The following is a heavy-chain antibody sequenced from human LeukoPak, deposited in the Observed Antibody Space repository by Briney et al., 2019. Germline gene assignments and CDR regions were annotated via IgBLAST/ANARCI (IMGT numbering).Heavy chain of an antibody. D-gene: IGHD1-26*01. CDR3: ARSNTGATSY. J-gene: IGHJ4*02. V-gene: IGHV4-31*03. Sequence: SETLSLTCTVSGGSISSGDYYWTWIRQHPGKGLEWIGYIYYSGKTYYNPSLKSRVTISVDTSENQFSLKVSSVTAADTAVYYCARSNTGATSYWGQGALVTVSS. CDR2: IYYSGKT. CDR1: GGSISSGDYY.